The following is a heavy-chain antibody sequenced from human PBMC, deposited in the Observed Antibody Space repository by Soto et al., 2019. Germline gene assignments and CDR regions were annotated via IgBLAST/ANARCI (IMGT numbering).Heavy chain of an antibody. CDR3: DSGNSSGYHYCGFDL. Sequence: QLQLQESGSGLVKPSQTLSLTCAVSGGSISSGGYSWSWIRQPPGKGLGWIGYIYHSGSTSYNPSLNSRVTISVDPPKYQFSLKLSSVTAADTAVDYCDSGNSSGYHYCGFDLWGRGTLVTDS. CDR2: IYHSGST. V-gene: IGHV4-30-2*01. J-gene: IGHJ2*01. D-gene: IGHD3-22*01. CDR1: GGSISSGGYS.